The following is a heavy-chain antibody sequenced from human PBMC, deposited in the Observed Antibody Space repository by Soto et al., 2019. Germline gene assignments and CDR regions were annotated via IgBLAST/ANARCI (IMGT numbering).Heavy chain of an antibody. CDR3: ARGGPEMATIGSFDY. J-gene: IGHJ4*02. V-gene: IGHV1-46*01. CDR2: ISPSGGST. CDR1: GYTFTNYY. Sequence: ASVKVSCKASGYTFTNYYIHWVRQAPGQGLEWMGVISPSGGSTSYARKFQGRVTMTRDTSTSTVYMELTSLTSEDTAVYYCARGGPEMATIGSFDYWGQGTLVTVSS. D-gene: IGHD5-12*01.